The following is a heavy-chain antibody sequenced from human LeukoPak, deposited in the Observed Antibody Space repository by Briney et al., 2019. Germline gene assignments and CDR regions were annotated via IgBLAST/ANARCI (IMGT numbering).Heavy chain of an antibody. D-gene: IGHD1-26*01. J-gene: IGHJ4*02. CDR2: IYYSGST. V-gene: IGHV4-39*01. CDR3: ARSGRVGANTFPIG. CDR1: GGSISSSSYY. Sequence: SETLSLTCTVPGGSISSSSYYWGWIRQPPGKGLEWIGSIYYSGSTYYNPSLKSRVTISVDTSKNQFSLKLSSVTAADTAVYYCARSGRVGANTFPIGWGQGTLVTVSS.